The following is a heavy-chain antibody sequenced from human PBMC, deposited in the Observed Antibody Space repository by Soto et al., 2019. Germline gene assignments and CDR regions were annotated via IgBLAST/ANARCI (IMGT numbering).Heavy chain of an antibody. CDR1: GFGLSRSV. D-gene: IGHD2-15*01. Sequence: GGSLRLSCAASGFGLSRSVMHWVRQAPGKGLQWVAALWHDGSNKSYADSAKGRFTISRDNSKNTMYLQMSSLRVEDTAIYYCAKDYTVAADPSSVILFDYWGQGALVTVSS. CDR2: LWHDGSNK. CDR3: AKDYTVAADPSSVILFDY. J-gene: IGHJ4*02. V-gene: IGHV3-33*06.